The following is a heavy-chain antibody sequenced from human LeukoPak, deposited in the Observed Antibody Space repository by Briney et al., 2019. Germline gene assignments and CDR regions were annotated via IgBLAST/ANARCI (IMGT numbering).Heavy chain of an antibody. CDR1: GYTFTGNN. V-gene: IGHV1-2*02. CDR2: INPNSGGT. CDR3: ARGRPSHYDFWSGYYEDFDY. J-gene: IGHJ4*02. D-gene: IGHD3-3*01. Sequence: GASVKVSCTASGYTFTGNNMHLVRQAPGQGIEWMGWINPNSGGTNYVQKFPGRVTMTRDTSISTAYMELSRLRPDDTAVYYCARGRPSHYDFWSGYYEDFDYWGQGTLVTVSS.